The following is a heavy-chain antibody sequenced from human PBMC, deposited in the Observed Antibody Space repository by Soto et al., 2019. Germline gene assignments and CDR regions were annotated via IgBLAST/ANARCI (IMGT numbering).Heavy chain of an antibody. CDR3: ATNYGSGSTHFDY. V-gene: IGHV1-69*02. CDR1: GDTFNFYT. Sequence: QVQLVQSGAGVKKPGSSVRVSCTASGDTFNFYTISWVRQVPGQGPEWMGRIIPMLGMSNYAQKFQGRVTIMADKSTSTVYMNLSGLTSEDTAVYYCATNYGSGSTHFDYWGQGTLVTVSS. J-gene: IGHJ4*02. D-gene: IGHD3-10*01. CDR2: IIPMLGMS.